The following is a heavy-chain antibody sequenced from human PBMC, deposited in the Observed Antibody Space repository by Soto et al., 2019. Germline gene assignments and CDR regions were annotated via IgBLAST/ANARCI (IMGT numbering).Heavy chain of an antibody. V-gene: IGHV5-51*01. Sequence: GESLKISCKGSGYSFTSYWIGWVRHMPGKGLEWMGIIYPGDSDTRYSPSFQGQVTISADKSISTAYLQWSSLKASDTAMYYCARLGYCGGDCYSGVAGYYYYYYGMDVWGQGTTVTVSS. D-gene: IGHD2-21*02. CDR1: GYSFTSYW. J-gene: IGHJ6*02. CDR3: ARLGYCGGDCYSGVAGYYYYYYGMDV. CDR2: IYPGDSDT.